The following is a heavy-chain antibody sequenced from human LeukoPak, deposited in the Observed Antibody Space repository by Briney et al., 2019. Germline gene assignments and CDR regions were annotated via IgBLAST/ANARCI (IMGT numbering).Heavy chain of an antibody. D-gene: IGHD1-20*01. CDR2: ISSSSSYI. CDR1: GFTFSSYT. V-gene: IGHV3-21*01. Sequence: GGSLILSCAASGFTFSSYTMNWVRQAPGKGLEWVSLISSSSSYIFYADSVKGRFTISRDNAKKSLYLQMNSLRAEDTAVYYCARPLSGTTDFDYWGQGTLVTVSS. CDR3: ARPLSGTTDFDY. J-gene: IGHJ4*02.